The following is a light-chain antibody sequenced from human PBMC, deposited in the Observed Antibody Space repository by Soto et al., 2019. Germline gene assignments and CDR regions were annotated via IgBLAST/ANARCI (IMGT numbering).Light chain of an antibody. CDR1: SSDVGSYNL. J-gene: IGLJ3*02. Sequence: QSVLTQPASVSGSPGQSITISCTGNSSDVGSYNLVSWYQQHPGKAPKLMIYEDNKRPSGVSNRFSGSKSGNTASLTISGLQAEDEAHYYCCSYAPISTVVFGGGTKLTVL. CDR3: CSYAPISTVV. CDR2: EDN. V-gene: IGLV2-23*01.